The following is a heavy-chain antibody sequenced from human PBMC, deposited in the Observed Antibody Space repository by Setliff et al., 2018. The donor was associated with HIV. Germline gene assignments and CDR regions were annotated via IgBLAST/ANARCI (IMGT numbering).Heavy chain of an antibody. CDR3: AGRTYDSSGYWYFDL. CDR1: GGSISSYY. V-gene: IGHV4-59*08. CDR2: IYYSGSI. Sequence: PSETLSLTCTVSGGSISSYYWSWIRQPPGKGLEWIGYIYYSGSIYYNPSLKSRVTISVDTSKNQFSLKLSSVTAADTAVYYCAGRTYDSSGYWYFDLWGRGTLVTVSS. J-gene: IGHJ2*01. D-gene: IGHD3-22*01.